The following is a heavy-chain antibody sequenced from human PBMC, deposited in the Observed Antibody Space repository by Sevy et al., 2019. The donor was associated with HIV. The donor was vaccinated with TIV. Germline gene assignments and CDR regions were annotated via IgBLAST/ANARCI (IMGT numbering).Heavy chain of an antibody. CDR3: ARAFRPDSSSWSYYYYYGMDV. D-gene: IGHD6-13*01. CDR1: GFTFSSYW. J-gene: IGHJ6*02. CDR2: IKQDGSEK. V-gene: IGHV3-7*01. Sequence: GGSLRLSCAVSGFTFSSYWMSWVRQAPGKGLEWVANIKQDGSEKYYVDSVKGRFTISRENAKNSLYLQMNSLRAEDTAVYYCARAFRPDSSSWSYYYYYGMDVWGQGTTVTVSS.